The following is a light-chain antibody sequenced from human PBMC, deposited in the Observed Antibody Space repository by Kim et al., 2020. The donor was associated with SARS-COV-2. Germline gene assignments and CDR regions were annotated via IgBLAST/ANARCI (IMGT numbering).Light chain of an antibody. CDR3: AAWDDSLNGV. Sequence: PGQRVTISCSGSSSNIGSNTVNWYQQLPGTAPKLLIYRNNQRPSGVPDRFSGSKSGTSASLAISGLQSEDEADYYCAAWDDSLNGVFGGGTQLTVL. J-gene: IGLJ3*02. V-gene: IGLV1-44*01. CDR2: RNN. CDR1: SSNIGSNT.